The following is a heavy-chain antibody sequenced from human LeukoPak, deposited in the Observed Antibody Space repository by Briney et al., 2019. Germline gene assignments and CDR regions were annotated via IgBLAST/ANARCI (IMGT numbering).Heavy chain of an antibody. J-gene: IGHJ5*02. CDR3: ARPYSSSWYGMNNWFDP. CDR2: INHSGST. CDR1: GGSFSGYY. V-gene: IGHV4-34*01. D-gene: IGHD6-13*01. Sequence: SETLSLTCAVYGGSFSGYYWSWIRQPPGKGLEWIGEINHSGSTNYNPPLKSRVTISVDTSKNQFSLKLSSVTAADTAVYYCARPYSSSWYGMNNWFDPWGQGTLVTVSS.